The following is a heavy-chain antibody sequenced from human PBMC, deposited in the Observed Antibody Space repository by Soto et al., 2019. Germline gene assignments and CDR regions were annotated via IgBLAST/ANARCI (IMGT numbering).Heavy chain of an antibody. V-gene: IGHV4-34*01. D-gene: IGHD6-13*01. Sequence: LETLSLTCAVYGGSFSGYYWSWIRQPPGKGLEWIGEINHSGSTNYNPSLKSRVSISVDTSKNQFSLKLSSVTAADTAVYYCARRNPPIGTAGSIDSWGQGTQVTVSS. CDR3: ARRNPPIGTAGSIDS. CDR1: GGSFSGYY. CDR2: INHSGST. J-gene: IGHJ4*02.